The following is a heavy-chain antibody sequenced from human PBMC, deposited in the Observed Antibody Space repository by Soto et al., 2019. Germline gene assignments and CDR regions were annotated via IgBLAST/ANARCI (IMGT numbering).Heavy chain of an antibody. CDR1: GYTFTSYG. J-gene: IGHJ5*02. Sequence: GASVKVSCKASGYTFTSYGISWVRQAPGQGLEWMGWISAYNGNTNYAQKLQGRVTMTTDTSTSTAYMELRSLRSDDTAVYYCARDRCSGGSCYIRWFDPWGQGTLVTVSS. V-gene: IGHV1-18*01. CDR2: ISAYNGNT. D-gene: IGHD2-15*01. CDR3: ARDRCSGGSCYIRWFDP.